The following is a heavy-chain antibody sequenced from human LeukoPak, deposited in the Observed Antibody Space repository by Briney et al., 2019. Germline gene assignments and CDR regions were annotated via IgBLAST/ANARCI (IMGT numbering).Heavy chain of an antibody. CDR3: ATHDSNGYYPYYFAY. CDR2: MSDPGTT. V-gene: IGHV4-59*08. J-gene: IGHJ4*02. D-gene: IGHD3-3*01. CDR1: GGSMSNKY. Sequence: ASETLSLTCRVSGGSMSNKYWSWLRQPPGKGLEWIGYMSDPGTTKQNPALNSRVTISLDTSKNHLSLMLSSVTAADTAVYYCATHDSNGYYPYYFAYWGQGTVVAVSS.